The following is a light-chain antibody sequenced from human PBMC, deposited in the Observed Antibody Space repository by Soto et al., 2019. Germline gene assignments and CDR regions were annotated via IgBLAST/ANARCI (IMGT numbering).Light chain of an antibody. CDR1: QSVSSNY. V-gene: IGKV3-20*01. CDR3: QQYGGSPRT. CDR2: GAS. Sequence: EIVLTQSPGTLSLSPGERATLSCRASQSVSSNYLAWYQQKPGQAPRLLIYGASSRATGIPDRFSGRGSGTEFTLTISRLEPEDFAVYYCQQYGGSPRTFGQGTKVEIK. J-gene: IGKJ1*01.